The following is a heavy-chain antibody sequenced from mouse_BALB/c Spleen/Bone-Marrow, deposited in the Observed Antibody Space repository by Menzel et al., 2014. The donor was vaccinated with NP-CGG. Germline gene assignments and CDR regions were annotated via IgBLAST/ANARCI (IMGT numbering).Heavy chain of an antibody. Sequence: VKLVESGPGLVAPSQNLSITCTISGFSLTSYGVHWVRQPPGEGLEWLAVIWNDGSTTYNSALKSRLSIAKDNSKSXVFLKMNGLQTDDTAMYYCVRHGGASDDWGQGTSVTVSS. V-gene: IGHV2-6-1*01. CDR1: GFSLTSYG. J-gene: IGHJ4*01. CDR3: VRHGGASDD. CDR2: IWNDGST. D-gene: IGHD3-1*01.